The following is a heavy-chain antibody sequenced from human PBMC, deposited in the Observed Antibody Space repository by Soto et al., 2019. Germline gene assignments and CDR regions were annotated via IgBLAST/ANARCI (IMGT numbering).Heavy chain of an antibody. CDR2: IIPIFGTA. V-gene: IGHV1-69*13. D-gene: IGHD2-15*01. J-gene: IGHJ6*02. CDR1: GGTFSSYA. CDR3: ASSPGYCSGGSCYGSYYYGMDV. Sequence: AASVKVSCKASGGTFSSYAISWVRQAPGQGLEWMGGIIPIFGTANYAQKFQGRVTITADESTSTAYMELSSLRSEDTAVYYCASSPGYCSGGSCYGSYYYGMDVWGQGTTVTVSS.